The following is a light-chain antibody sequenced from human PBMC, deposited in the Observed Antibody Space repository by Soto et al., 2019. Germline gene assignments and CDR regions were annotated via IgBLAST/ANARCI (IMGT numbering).Light chain of an antibody. CDR2: GAF. CDR3: QQRYSWLRV. J-gene: IGKJ1*01. CDR1: QSITSN. Sequence: EIVVTQSPATLSLSPGERATLSCRASQSITSNLAWYQHKPGQVPRLLIYGAFKRATGIPARFTGSGSGTDFTLTISSLEPEDFAVYYCQQRYSWLRVFXQGTKADIK. V-gene: IGKV3-11*01.